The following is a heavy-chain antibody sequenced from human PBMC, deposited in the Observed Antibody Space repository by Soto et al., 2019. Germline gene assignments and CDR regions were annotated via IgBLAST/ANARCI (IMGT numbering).Heavy chain of an antibody. D-gene: IGHD2-15*01. Sequence: QVQLQESGPGLVKPSETLSLTCTVSGGSISSYYWSWIRQPPGKGLEWIGYIYYSGSTNYNPSLKSRVTISVDTSKNQFSLKLSSVTAADTAVYYCARQGPGVAAGWSFDYWGQGILVTVSS. J-gene: IGHJ4*02. CDR3: ARQGPGVAAGWSFDY. V-gene: IGHV4-59*08. CDR1: GGSISSYY. CDR2: IYYSGST.